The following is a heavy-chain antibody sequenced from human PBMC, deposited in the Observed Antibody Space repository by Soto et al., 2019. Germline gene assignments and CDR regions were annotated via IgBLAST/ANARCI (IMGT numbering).Heavy chain of an antibody. D-gene: IGHD2-15*01. CDR2: INAGNGNT. J-gene: IGHJ5*02. CDR1: LYTITSNA. Sequence: SLSVSRQASLYTITSNAIQLGGQAPGQKLGWMGWINAGNGNTKYSQKFQGRVTNTRDTSASTAYMELSSLRSEDTAVYYCAREGGYCSGGSCYVIRFDPWGQGTLVTVSS. V-gene: IGHV1-3*01. CDR3: AREGGYCSGGSCYVIRFDP.